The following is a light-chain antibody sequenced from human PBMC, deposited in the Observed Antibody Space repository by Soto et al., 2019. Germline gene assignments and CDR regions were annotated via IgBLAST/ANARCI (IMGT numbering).Light chain of an antibody. CDR3: QQANSFPIT. Sequence: DIQMTQSPSSVSASIGDRVTITCRASRDIGRRLAWFQQKPGKAPKYLIQAASSLQGGVPSTFSGSGSGTDFTLTISSLQPEDFATYYCQQANSFPITFGQGTRLEIK. CDR1: RDIGRR. CDR2: AAS. V-gene: IGKV1-12*01. J-gene: IGKJ5*01.